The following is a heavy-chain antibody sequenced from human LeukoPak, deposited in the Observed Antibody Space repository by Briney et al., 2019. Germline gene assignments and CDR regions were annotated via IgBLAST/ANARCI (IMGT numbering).Heavy chain of an antibody. J-gene: IGHJ4*02. V-gene: IGHV3-48*03. Sequence: GGSLRLSCAASGFTFSSYEMNWVRQAPGKRLEWVSYISSSGSTIYYADSVKGRFTISRDNAKNSLYLQMNSLRAEDTAVYYCATLGNDYGGGYWGQGTLVTVSS. CDR1: GFTFSSYE. CDR3: ATLGNDYGGGY. D-gene: IGHD4-23*01. CDR2: ISSSGSTI.